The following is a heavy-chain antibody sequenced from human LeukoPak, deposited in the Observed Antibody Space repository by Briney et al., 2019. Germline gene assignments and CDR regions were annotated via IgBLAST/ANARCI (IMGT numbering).Heavy chain of an antibody. J-gene: IGHJ4*02. CDR2: IIPIFGTA. CDR1: GGTFSSYA. Sequence: GASVKVSCKASGGTFSSYAISWVRQAPGQGLEWMGGIIPIFGTANYAQKFQGRVTITADESTSTAYMELSSLRSEDTAVYYCARAGKRGSSSSLYYFDYWGQGTLVTVSS. D-gene: IGHD6-6*01. CDR3: ARAGKRGSSSSLYYFDY. V-gene: IGHV1-69*13.